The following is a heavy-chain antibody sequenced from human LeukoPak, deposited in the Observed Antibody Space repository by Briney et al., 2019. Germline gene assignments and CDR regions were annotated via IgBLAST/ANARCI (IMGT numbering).Heavy chain of an antibody. CDR3: AKTGGIAAAH. Sequence: GGSLRLSCAASGFTFSSYGMTWVRQAPGKGLEWVSAISGSGGSTYYADSVKGRFTISRDNSKNTLYLQMNSLRAEDTALYYCAKTGGIAAAHWGQGTLVTVSS. CDR2: ISGSGGST. D-gene: IGHD6-13*01. V-gene: IGHV3-23*01. J-gene: IGHJ4*02. CDR1: GFTFSSYG.